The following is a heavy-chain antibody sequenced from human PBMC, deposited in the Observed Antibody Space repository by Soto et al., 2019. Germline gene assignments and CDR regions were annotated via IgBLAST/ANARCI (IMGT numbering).Heavy chain of an antibody. J-gene: IGHJ4*02. D-gene: IGHD3-22*01. CDR1: GFTFNNYG. CDR2: IWYDGSNK. Sequence: GGSLRLSCAASGFTFNNYGMHWVRQAPGKGLEWVAVIWYDGSNKYYADSVKGRFTISRDNSKDTLYLQMNSLRAEDAAVYYCARSARRYYDSSGYYSTFDYWGQGTLVTVSS. V-gene: IGHV3-33*01. CDR3: ARSARRYYDSSGYYSTFDY.